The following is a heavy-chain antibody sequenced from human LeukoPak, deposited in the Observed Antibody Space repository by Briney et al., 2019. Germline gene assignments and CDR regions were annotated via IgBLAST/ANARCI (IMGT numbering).Heavy chain of an antibody. CDR3: ARQGDQLLSLNWFDP. CDR2: IHHSGGT. D-gene: IGHD2-2*01. V-gene: IGHV4-38-2*01. Sequence: SETLSLTCAVSGYSISSGYYWGWIRQPPGKGLEWIGSIHHSGGTYYNPSLKSRVTISVDTSKNQFSLKLSSVTAADTAVYYCARQGDQLLSLNWFDPWGQGTLVTVSS. J-gene: IGHJ5*02. CDR1: GYSISSGYY.